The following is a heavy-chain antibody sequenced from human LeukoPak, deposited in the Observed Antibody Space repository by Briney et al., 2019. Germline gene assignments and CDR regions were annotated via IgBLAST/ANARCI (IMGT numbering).Heavy chain of an antibody. D-gene: IGHD2-21*02. CDR2: IYPGDSNT. CDR3: ARQPLVRDCGGDCEFDY. CDR1: GYSFSNYW. V-gene: IGHV5-51*01. J-gene: IGHJ4*02. Sequence: GESLKISCKGSGYSFSNYWIGWVRQMPGKGLEWMGVIYPGDSNTRYSPSFQGQVTISADKSISTAYLQWTSLKASDTAIYYCARQPLVRDCGGDCEFDYWGQGTRVSVSS.